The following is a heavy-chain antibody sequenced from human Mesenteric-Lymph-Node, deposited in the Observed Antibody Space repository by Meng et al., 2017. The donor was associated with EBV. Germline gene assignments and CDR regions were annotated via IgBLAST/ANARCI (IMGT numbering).Heavy chain of an antibody. CDR1: GGSFSDHC. Sequence: QLQQWGAGLLKASETLYLTCAVYGGSFSDHCWSWIRQTPGKGLEWIGEIYNTGNTNYNPSLKSRITMSVDTSKNQFSLKLSSVTAADTALYYCAKVVPAVKKDYFLHWGQGTLVTVSS. CDR3: AKVVPAVKKDYFLH. D-gene: IGHD6-19*01. CDR2: IYNTGNT. V-gene: IGHV4-34*01. J-gene: IGHJ1*01.